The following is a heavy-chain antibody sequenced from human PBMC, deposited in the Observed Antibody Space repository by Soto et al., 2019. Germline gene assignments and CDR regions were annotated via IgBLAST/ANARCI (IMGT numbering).Heavy chain of an antibody. CDR2: IYYTGNT. Sequence: QVQLQESGPGLVKPSQTLSLTCTVSGASISSGDYYWTWIRQPPGKGLEWIGSIYYTGNTYYNPSLKGRVTISVDTSNNQFSLKLSSVTAADTAVYYCARASYESSTYYLDYWGQGTLVTVSS. D-gene: IGHD3-22*01. V-gene: IGHV4-30-4*01. J-gene: IGHJ4*02. CDR3: ARASYESSTYYLDY. CDR1: GASISSGDYY.